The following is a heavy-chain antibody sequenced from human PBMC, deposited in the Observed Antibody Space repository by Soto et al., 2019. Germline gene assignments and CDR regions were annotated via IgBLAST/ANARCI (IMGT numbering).Heavy chain of an antibody. D-gene: IGHD3-22*01. Sequence: GGSLRLSCAASGFTFSSYGMHWVRQAPGKGLEWVAVIWYDGSNKYYADSVKGRFTISRDNSKNTLYLQMNSLRAEDTTVYYCARDYDSSGYPRYYFDYWGQGTLVTVSS. CDR1: GFTFSSYG. J-gene: IGHJ4*02. V-gene: IGHV3-33*08. CDR2: IWYDGSNK. CDR3: ARDYDSSGYPRYYFDY.